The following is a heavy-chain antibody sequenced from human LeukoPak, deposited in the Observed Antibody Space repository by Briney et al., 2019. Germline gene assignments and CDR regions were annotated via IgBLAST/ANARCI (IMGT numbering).Heavy chain of an antibody. Sequence: GGSLRLSCAASGFTFSSYAMHWVRQAPGKGLEWVTLISSGGSYKYYADSVKGRFTISRDNSKSTLYLEMKSLRAEDTAVYSCARDRPSTVFGVADYYYMDVWGKGTTVTVSS. J-gene: IGHJ6*03. CDR3: ARDRPSTVFGVADYYYMDV. CDR2: ISSGGSYK. V-gene: IGHV3-30*04. D-gene: IGHD3-3*01. CDR1: GFTFSSYA.